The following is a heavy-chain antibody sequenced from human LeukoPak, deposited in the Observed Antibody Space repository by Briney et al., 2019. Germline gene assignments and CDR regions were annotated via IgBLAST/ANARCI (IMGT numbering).Heavy chain of an antibody. CDR2: IYHSGRT. D-gene: IGHD6-13*01. Sequence: SETLSLTCTVSTYSISSGYYWGWIRQPPGKGLEWIGSIYHSGRTYYNPSLKSRVTISVDTSNNQFSLKLNSVTAADTAVYYCARDPASGYSTKRYYFDYWGQGTLVTVSS. CDR1: TYSISSGYY. CDR3: ARDPASGYSTKRYYFDY. J-gene: IGHJ4*02. V-gene: IGHV4-38-2*02.